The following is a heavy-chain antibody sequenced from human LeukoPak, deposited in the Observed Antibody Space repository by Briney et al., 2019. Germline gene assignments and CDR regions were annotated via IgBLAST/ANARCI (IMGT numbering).Heavy chain of an antibody. D-gene: IGHD3-22*01. CDR1: GGTFSSYA. V-gene: IGHV1-69*04. Sequence: SVKVSCKASGGTFSSYAISWVRQAPGQGLEWMGRIIPILGIANYAQKFQGRVTITADKSTSTAYMELSSLRSDDTAVYYCAIGYYYDSSGSNLNAFDIWGQGTMVTVSS. CDR2: IIPILGIA. J-gene: IGHJ3*02. CDR3: AIGYYYDSSGSNLNAFDI.